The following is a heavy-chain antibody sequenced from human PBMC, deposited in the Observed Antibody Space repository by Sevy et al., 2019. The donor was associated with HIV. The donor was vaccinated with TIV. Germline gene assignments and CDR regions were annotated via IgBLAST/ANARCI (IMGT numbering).Heavy chain of an antibody. J-gene: IGHJ3*02. CDR1: GFTLRTYA. V-gene: IGHV3-23*01. CDR2: IFKSGDVT. D-gene: IGHD3-22*01. Sequence: GGSLRLSCVASGFTLRTYAMNWVRQAPGKGLKWVSTIFKSGDVTYYADSVKSRFTIARDNSKNTVYLHMNSLRAEDTALYFCAGARYDSSGSFDAFDIWGQGTMVTVSS. CDR3: AGARYDSSGSFDAFDI.